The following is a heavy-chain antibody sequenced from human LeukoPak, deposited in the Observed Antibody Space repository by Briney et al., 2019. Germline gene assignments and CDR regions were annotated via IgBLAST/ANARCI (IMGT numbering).Heavy chain of an antibody. D-gene: IGHD1-7*01. CDR2: INPSGGST. CDR1: GYAFTIYY. V-gene: IGHV1-46*01. Sequence: ASVTVSFKASGYAFTIYYMHWVRQAPGQGLEWMGIINPSGGSTSYAQKFQGRVTMTRDMSTSTVYMELSSLRSEDTAVYYCARDRGTYYYYYMDVWGKGTTVTVSS. J-gene: IGHJ6*03. CDR3: ARDRGTYYYYYMDV.